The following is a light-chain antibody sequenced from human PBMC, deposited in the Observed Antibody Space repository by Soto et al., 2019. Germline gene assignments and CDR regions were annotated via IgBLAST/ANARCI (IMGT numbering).Light chain of an antibody. Sequence: DIQMTHSPSTLSASVGDRVTITCRASEFISSWLAWYQQKPGKAPKLLIYDTSTLASGVPSRFSGSGSGTDFTLTISSLQPDDFATYYCQQYNSFSLTFGPGTRLEIK. J-gene: IGKJ1*01. V-gene: IGKV1-5*01. CDR2: DTS. CDR1: EFISSW. CDR3: QQYNSFSLT.